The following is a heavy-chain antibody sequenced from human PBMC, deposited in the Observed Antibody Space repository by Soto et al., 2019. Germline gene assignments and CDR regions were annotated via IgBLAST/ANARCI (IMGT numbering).Heavy chain of an antibody. J-gene: IGHJ4*02. CDR1: GGTFSSYA. D-gene: IGHD3-22*01. Sequence: ASVKVSCKGSGGTFSSYAISWVRQAPGQRLEWMGWINAGNGNTKYSQKFQGRVTITRDTSASTAYMELSSLRSEDTAVYYCARDHYDSSGSLNYWGQGTLVTVSS. V-gene: IGHV1-3*01. CDR2: INAGNGNT. CDR3: ARDHYDSSGSLNY.